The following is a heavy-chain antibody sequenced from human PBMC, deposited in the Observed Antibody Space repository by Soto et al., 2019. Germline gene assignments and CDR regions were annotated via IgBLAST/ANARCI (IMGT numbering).Heavy chain of an antibody. CDR1: GGSISSGGYS. CDR3: ARAGGLGAVAVDY. CDR2: IYHSGGT. V-gene: IGHV4-30-2*01. D-gene: IGHD6-19*01. J-gene: IGHJ4*02. Sequence: QLQLQESGSGLVKPSQTLSLTCAVSGGSISSGGYSWSWIRQPPGKGLEWIGYIYHSGGTYYNPSLKSRVTSSVDRSKNQFSRKRSSVTAADTAVYYCARAGGLGAVAVDYWGQGTLVTVSS.